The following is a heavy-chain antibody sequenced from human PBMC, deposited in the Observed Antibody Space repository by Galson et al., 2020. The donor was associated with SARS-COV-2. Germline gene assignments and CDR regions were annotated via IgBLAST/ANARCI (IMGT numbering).Heavy chain of an antibody. CDR2: ADRDGTEK. J-gene: IGHJ4*02. CDR3: AGESRDGRYFDY. CDR1: GFTFSSYW. V-gene: IGHV3-7*03. Sequence: GGSLRLTCAVSGFTFSSYWMAWVRQSPGKGLEREANADRDGTEKTYVEPVKGRFTIFRDNTKNSLYLQMNSLRGEDKAVYYWAGESRDGRYFDYLGQGAPVTGSS.